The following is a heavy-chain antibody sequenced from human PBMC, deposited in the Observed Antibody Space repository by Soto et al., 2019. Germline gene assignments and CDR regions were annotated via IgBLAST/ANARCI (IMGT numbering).Heavy chain of an antibody. CDR2: ISAYNGNT. J-gene: IGHJ6*02. D-gene: IGHD2-2*01. V-gene: IGHV1-18*01. Sequence: GASVKVSCKASGYTFTSYGISWVRQAPGQGLEWMGWISAYNGNTNYAQKLQGRVTMTTDTSTSTAYMELRSLRSDDTAVYYCARERGSVVVVPAAMSSYYYYGMDVWG. CDR1: GYTFTSYG. CDR3: ARERGSVVVVPAAMSSYYYYGMDV.